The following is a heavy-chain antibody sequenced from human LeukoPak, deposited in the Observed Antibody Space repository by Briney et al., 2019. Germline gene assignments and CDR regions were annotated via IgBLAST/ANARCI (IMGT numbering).Heavy chain of an antibody. Sequence: PGGSLRLSCAASGFTVSSNYMSWVRQAPGKGLEWVSYIYTSSGTIHYADSVRGRFTISTDSAENSLYLQMNSLRAEDTAVYYCARDGAWSGPFDYWGQGTLVTVSS. D-gene: IGHD3-3*01. CDR2: IYTSSGTI. CDR1: GFTVSSNY. V-gene: IGHV3-48*01. CDR3: ARDGAWSGPFDY. J-gene: IGHJ4*02.